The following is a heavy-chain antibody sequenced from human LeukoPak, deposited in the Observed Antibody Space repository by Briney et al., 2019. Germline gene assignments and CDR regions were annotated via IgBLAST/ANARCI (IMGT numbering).Heavy chain of an antibody. CDR2: INPNSGGT. CDR1: GYTFTGYY. Sequence: ASVKVSCKASGYTFTGYYMHWVRQAPGQGLEWMGWINPNSGGTNYAQKFQGWVTMTRDTSISTAYMELSRLRSDDTAVYYCARSLPSRMVRGEDYYYYGMDVWGQGTTVTVSS. V-gene: IGHV1-2*04. CDR3: ARSLPSRMVRGEDYYYYGMDV. D-gene: IGHD3-10*01. J-gene: IGHJ6*02.